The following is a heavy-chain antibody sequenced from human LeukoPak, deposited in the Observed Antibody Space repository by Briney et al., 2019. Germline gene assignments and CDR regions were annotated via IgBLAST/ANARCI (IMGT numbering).Heavy chain of an antibody. CDR1: GFTFSSHA. V-gene: IGHV3-23*01. D-gene: IGHD6-19*01. CDR3: AKAEGGVIGWYGKNDY. CDR2: ISDNGAGS. Sequence: GGSLRLSCAASGFTFSSHAMSWVRQAPGKGLEWVSAISDNGAGSYYADAVKGRFTISRDNSKNTLNLQLHSLRAEDTALYYCAKAEGGVIGWYGKNDYWGQGTLVTVSS. J-gene: IGHJ4*02.